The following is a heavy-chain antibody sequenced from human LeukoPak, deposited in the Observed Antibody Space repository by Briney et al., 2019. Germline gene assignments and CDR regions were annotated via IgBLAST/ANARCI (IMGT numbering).Heavy chain of an antibody. Sequence: GGSLRLSCAASGFTLSNYAMSWVRQAPGKGLEWVSSIHYNGDSTYYADSVKGRFTISRDNSKNTLYLQMNSLRVEDTAVYYCAKDLGVAQYYYYGMDVWGQGTTVTVSS. J-gene: IGHJ6*02. V-gene: IGHV3-23*01. CDR1: GFTLSNYA. D-gene: IGHD2-21*01. CDR2: IHYNGDST. CDR3: AKDLGVAQYYYYGMDV.